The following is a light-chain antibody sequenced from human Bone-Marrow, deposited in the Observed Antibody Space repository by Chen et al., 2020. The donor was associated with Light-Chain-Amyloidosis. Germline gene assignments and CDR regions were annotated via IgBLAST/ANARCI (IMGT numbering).Light chain of an antibody. V-gene: IGLV3-25*03. CDR1: DLPTKY. CDR2: RDT. J-gene: IGLJ2*01. Sequence: SYELTQPPSVSVSPGQTARITCSGDDLPTKYAYWYQQKQGQAPVLVIHRDTERPSGISERFSGSSAGTTATLTISGVQEEDEADYHCQSAESSGTYEVIFGGGTKLTVL. CDR3: QSAESSGTYEVI.